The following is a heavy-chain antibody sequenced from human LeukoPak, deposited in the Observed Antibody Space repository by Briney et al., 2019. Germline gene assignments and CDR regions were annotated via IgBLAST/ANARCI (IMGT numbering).Heavy chain of an antibody. Sequence: GGSLRLSCAASGFIFSIYEVNWVRQAPGKGLEWVSYISSSGSTIYHADSVKGRFTISRDNAKNSLYLQMNSLRAEDTAIYYCACGTIFGVVDYWGQGTLVTVSS. CDR2: ISSSGSTI. CDR3: ACGTIFGVVDY. CDR1: GFIFSIYE. V-gene: IGHV3-48*03. J-gene: IGHJ4*02. D-gene: IGHD3-3*01.